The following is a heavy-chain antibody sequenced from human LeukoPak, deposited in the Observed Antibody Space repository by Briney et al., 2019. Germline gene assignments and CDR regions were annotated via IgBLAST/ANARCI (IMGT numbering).Heavy chain of an antibody. CDR1: GGTFSSYA. Sequence: SVKVSCKASGGTFSSYAISWVRQSPGQGLEWMGRIIPILGIANYAQKFQGRVTITADKSTSTAYMELSSLRSEDTAVYYCARENEAWELAPEVVDYWGQGTLVTVSS. D-gene: IGHD1-26*01. J-gene: IGHJ4*02. CDR2: IIPILGIA. CDR3: ARENEAWELAPEVVDY. V-gene: IGHV1-69*04.